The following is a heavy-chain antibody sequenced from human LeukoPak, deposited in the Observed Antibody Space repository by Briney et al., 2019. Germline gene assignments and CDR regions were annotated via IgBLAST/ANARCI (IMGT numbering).Heavy chain of an antibody. CDR2: ISGSGGST. Sequence: PGGTLRLSCAASGFTFSSYGMSWVRQAPGKGLEWVSAISGSGGSTYYADSVKGRFTISRDNSKNTLYLQMNSLRAEDAAVYYCASQHRYVSSLSFDYWGQGTLVTVSS. V-gene: IGHV3-23*01. CDR1: GFTFSSYG. D-gene: IGHD3-22*01. J-gene: IGHJ4*02. CDR3: ASQHRYVSSLSFDY.